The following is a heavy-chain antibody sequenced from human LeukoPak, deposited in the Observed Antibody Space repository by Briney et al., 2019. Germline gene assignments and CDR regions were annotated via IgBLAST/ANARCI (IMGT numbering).Heavy chain of an antibody. CDR2: IYSGGST. V-gene: IGHV3-53*01. J-gene: IGHJ5*02. Sequence: GGSLRLSCAASGFTVSSNHMSWVRQAPGKGLEWVSVIYSGGSTYYADSVKGRFTISRDNSKNTLYLQMNSLRVEDTAVYYCARERWFDPWGQGTLVTVSS. CDR1: GFTVSSNH. CDR3: ARERWFDP.